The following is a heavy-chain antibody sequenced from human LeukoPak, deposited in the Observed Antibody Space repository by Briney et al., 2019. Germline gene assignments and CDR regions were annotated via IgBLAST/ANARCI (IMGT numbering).Heavy chain of an antibody. CDR2: IDTDTGNP. V-gene: IGHV7-4-1*02. J-gene: IGHJ4*02. CDR1: GYTFRRYF. Sequence: ASVKVSCKASGYTFRRYFMNWVRQAPGQGLEWMGNIDTDTGNPKYAPGFTGHVVLSLDTSVSTGYLQINSLRAEDTAVYYCARGTPLPGVDYWGQPTQVPVSS. D-gene: IGHD1-1*01. CDR3: ARGTPLPGVDY.